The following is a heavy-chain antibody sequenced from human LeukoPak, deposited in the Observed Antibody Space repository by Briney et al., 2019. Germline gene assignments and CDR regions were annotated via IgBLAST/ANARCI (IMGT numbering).Heavy chain of an antibody. D-gene: IGHD3-10*01. CDR3: ARSRGRFGELFYSWFDP. Sequence: EASVKVSCKASGGTFSSYAISWVRQAPGQGLEWMGGIIPIFGTANYAQKFQGRVTITADKSTSTAYMELSSLRSEDTAVYYCARSRGRFGELFYSWFDPWGQGTLVTVSS. CDR2: IIPIFGTA. J-gene: IGHJ5*02. V-gene: IGHV1-69*06. CDR1: GGTFSSYA.